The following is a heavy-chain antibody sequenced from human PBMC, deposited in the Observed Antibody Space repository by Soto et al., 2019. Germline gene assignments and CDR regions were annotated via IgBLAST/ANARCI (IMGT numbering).Heavy chain of an antibody. CDR3: ASFYDRSGYYSFDH. D-gene: IGHD3-22*01. Sequence: SETLSLTCTVSGGSISSYYWNWIRQPPGKGLEWIGYIYYSGNTKYNPSLKSRVTISVDTSKNQFFLKLSSVTAADTAVYYCASFYDRSGYYSFDHWGQGTPVTVSS. V-gene: IGHV4-59*01. J-gene: IGHJ4*02. CDR2: IYYSGNT. CDR1: GGSISSYY.